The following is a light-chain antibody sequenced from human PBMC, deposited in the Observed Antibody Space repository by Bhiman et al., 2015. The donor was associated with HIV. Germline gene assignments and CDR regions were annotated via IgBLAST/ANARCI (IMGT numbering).Light chain of an antibody. CDR3: QSYHSDKE. Sequence: NFMLTQPHSVSESPGKTVTISCTRSSGSIASNYVQWYHQRPGSSPTTVIYEDNQRPSGVPDRFSGSIDTSSNSASLTISGLKTEDEADYYCQSYHSDKEFGGGTKLTVL. V-gene: IGLV6-57*01. CDR2: EDN. CDR1: SGSIASNY. J-gene: IGLJ3*02.